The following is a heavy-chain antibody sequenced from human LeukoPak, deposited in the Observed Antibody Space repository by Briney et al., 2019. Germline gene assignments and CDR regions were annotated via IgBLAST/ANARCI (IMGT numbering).Heavy chain of an antibody. CDR3: ARDLKVRGVTNVFDM. Sequence: AGGSLRLPCAASGFSFSTYWMHWVRQDPGKGLVWVSRISSDGSNTIYADSVKGRFTISRDNTKNTLYLQMNSLRAEDTAAYYCARDLKVRGVTNVFDMWGQGTMVTVSS. V-gene: IGHV3-74*01. CDR2: ISSDGSNT. J-gene: IGHJ3*02. D-gene: IGHD3-10*01. CDR1: GFSFSTYW.